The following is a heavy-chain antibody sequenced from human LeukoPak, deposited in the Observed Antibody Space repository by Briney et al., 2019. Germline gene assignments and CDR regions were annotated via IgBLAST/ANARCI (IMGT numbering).Heavy chain of an antibody. V-gene: IGHV1-69*04. J-gene: IGHJ4*02. Sequence: GASVKVSCKASGGTFSSYAISWVRQAPGQGLEWMGRIIPILGVANYAQKFQGRVTITADKSTSTAYMQLSSLRSEDTAVYYCARVPANVNMTGQTFDYWGQGTLVTVSS. CDR1: GGTFSSYA. CDR2: IIPILGVA. D-gene: IGHD2-2*01. CDR3: ARVPANVNMTGQTFDY.